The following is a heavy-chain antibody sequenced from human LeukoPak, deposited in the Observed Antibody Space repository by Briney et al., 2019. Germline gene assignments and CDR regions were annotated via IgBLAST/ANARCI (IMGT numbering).Heavy chain of an antibody. J-gene: IGHJ4*02. V-gene: IGHV3-7*04. D-gene: IGHD1-7*01. Sequence: GGSLRLSCAASGFTFSNYWMSWVRQAPGKGLEWVVNIKEDGSDKNYVDSVRGRFTISRDNAKNALYLQMNSLRAEDTAVYYCGREIPGGTTSLDCWGQGTVVTVSS. CDR1: GFTFSNYW. CDR2: IKEDGSDK. CDR3: GREIPGGTTSLDC.